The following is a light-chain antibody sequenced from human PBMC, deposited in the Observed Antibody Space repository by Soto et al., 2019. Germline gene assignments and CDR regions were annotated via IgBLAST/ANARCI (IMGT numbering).Light chain of an antibody. Sequence: DIQMTQSPSYLSASVGDRITITCQASQDITNYLNWYQQKPGRAPRXLLYDASSLETGVPSRFSVSGSGTDCTINISSLQPEDFETYYGQHYDHLPITFGQGTRLEIK. CDR2: DAS. CDR3: QHYDHLPIT. V-gene: IGKV1-33*01. J-gene: IGKJ5*01. CDR1: QDITNY.